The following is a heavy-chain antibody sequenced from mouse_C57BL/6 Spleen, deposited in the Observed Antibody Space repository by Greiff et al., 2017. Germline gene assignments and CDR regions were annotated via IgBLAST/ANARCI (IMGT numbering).Heavy chain of an antibody. D-gene: IGHD2-3*01. Sequence: QVQLQQPGAELVKPGASVKMSCKASGYTFTSYWITWVKQRPGQGLEWIGDIYPGCGSTNYNEKFKSKATLTVDTSSSTAYMQLSSLTSEDSAVYYCAREDGYYRGLFAYWGQGTLVTVSA. V-gene: IGHV1-55*01. CDR2: IYPGCGST. CDR3: AREDGYYRGLFAY. J-gene: IGHJ3*01. CDR1: GYTFTSYW.